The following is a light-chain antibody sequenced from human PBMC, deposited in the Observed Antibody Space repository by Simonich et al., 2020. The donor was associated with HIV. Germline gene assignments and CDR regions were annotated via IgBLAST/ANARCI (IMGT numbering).Light chain of an antibody. CDR1: QSIGSW. J-gene: IGKJ1*01. CDR2: KAS. Sequence: IQLTQSPSTLSASVGDRVTITCRASQSIGSWLAWYHQKPGKAPKLLIYKASSLESGVPSRFSGSGSGTEFTLTISSLQPDDFGTYYCQQFYSTPQTFGQGTKVEIK. CDR3: QQFYSTPQT. V-gene: IGKV1-5*03.